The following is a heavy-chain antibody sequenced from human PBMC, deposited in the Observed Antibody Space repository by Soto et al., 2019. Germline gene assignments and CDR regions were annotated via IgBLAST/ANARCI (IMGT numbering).Heavy chain of an antibody. CDR1: GASISSGW. CDR3: SSRVTDAPT. Sequence: QVQLQESGPGLVKPSGTLSLTCAVSGASISSGWWTWVRQPPGKGLEWIGETLYSGRTNYNSSLTSRVTISIDKSKKQFSLNLSSVTAADTGVYYCSSRVTDAPTWGQGTLVTVSS. V-gene: IGHV4-4*02. J-gene: IGHJ5*02. CDR2: TLYSGRT. D-gene: IGHD3-10*01.